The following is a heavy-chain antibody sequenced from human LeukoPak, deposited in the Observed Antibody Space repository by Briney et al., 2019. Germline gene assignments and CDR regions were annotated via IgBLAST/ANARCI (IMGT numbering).Heavy chain of an antibody. CDR2: ISYNGVNK. D-gene: IGHD5-24*01. Sequence: GGSLRLSRAASGFTFSSYAMSWVRQAPGKGLEWVTLISYNGVNKYYADSVKGRFTISRDNSKNTLYLQMDSLRAEDTAVYYCARAKDGTNILDYWGQGTLVTVSS. CDR1: GFTFSSYA. V-gene: IGHV3-30-3*01. J-gene: IGHJ4*02. CDR3: ARAKDGTNILDY.